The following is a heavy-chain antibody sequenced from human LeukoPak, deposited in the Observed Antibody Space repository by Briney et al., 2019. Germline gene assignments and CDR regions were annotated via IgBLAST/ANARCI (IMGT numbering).Heavy chain of an antibody. CDR3: ARMTRGGGWYYYYYYGMDV. V-gene: IGHV1-8*02. CDR1: GYTFTGHY. Sequence: ASVKVSCKASGYTFTGHYMHWLRQAPGQGLEWMGWISPNTGDTGYAQKFQGRVTMTRNTSINTAYMELSSLRPEDTAVYYCARMTRGGGWYYYYYYGMDVWGQGTTVTVSS. D-gene: IGHD6-19*01. J-gene: IGHJ6*02. CDR2: ISPNTGDT.